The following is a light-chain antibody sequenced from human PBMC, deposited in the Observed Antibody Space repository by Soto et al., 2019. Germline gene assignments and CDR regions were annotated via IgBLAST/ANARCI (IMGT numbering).Light chain of an antibody. Sequence: QSVLTQPASVSGSPGQSITISCTGTSSDVGGHNSVSWYRQDPGKAPKLMIYDVSNQPSGVSDRFSGSKSGNTASLTISGLQIEDEADYYCSSFTSSVTYVFGTGTKGTVL. J-gene: IGLJ1*01. CDR3: SSFTSSVTYV. V-gene: IGLV2-14*01. CDR2: DVS. CDR1: SSDVGGHNS.